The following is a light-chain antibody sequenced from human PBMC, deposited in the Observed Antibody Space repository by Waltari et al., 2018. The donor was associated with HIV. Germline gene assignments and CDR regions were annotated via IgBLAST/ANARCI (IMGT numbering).Light chain of an antibody. CDR2: GNN. V-gene: IGLV1-40*01. J-gene: IGLJ2*01. Sequence: QSVLTQPPSVSGAPGQRVTISCTGSSSNTGAGYAVHWYQQLPGTAPKLLIYGNNNRPSGVPDRFSGSKSGTSVSLAITGLQAEDEADYFCQSYDSRLRAVVFGGGTKLTVL. CDR3: QSYDSRLRAVV. CDR1: SSNTGAGYA.